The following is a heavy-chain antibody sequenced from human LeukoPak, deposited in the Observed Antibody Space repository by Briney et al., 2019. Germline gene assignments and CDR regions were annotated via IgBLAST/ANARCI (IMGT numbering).Heavy chain of an antibody. J-gene: IGHJ4*02. V-gene: IGHV3-23*01. D-gene: IGHD5-18*01. CDR1: GFTFSSYA. CDR3: AKDPWIQLWSYFDY. Sequence: GGSLRLSCAASGFTFSSYAMSWVRQAPGKGLEWVSGIGASSLSIHYADSVKGRFTISRDNSKNTLFLQLSSLRAEDTAVYYCAKDPWIQLWSYFDYWGQGTLVTVSS. CDR2: IGASSLSI.